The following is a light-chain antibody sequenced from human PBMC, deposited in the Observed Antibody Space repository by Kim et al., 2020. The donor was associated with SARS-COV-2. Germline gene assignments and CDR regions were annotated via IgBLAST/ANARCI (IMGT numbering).Light chain of an antibody. CDR3: SSYANAPMYWV. CDR2: YVT. CDR1: SSNVGSYNL. Sequence: QSALTQPASVSGSPGQSITISCNGSSSNVGSYNLVSWYQQHPGKAPKLMIYYVTYRPSGVSDRFSGSKSGHTASLTISGLQAEDEADYYCSSYANAPMYWVFGGGTQLTVL. V-gene: IGLV2-23*02. J-gene: IGLJ3*02.